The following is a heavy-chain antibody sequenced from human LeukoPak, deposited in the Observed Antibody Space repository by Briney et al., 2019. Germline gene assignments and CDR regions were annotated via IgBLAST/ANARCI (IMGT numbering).Heavy chain of an antibody. Sequence: GGSLRLSCAASGFYFNDYAMSWVRQAPGEGLEWVSTISDNGDFTYFANSVKGRFTISRDSSKNTLFLQMNSLRAEDTAVYYCARDRHYGMDVWGQGTTVTVSS. CDR1: GFYFNDYA. CDR2: ISDNGDFT. J-gene: IGHJ6*02. CDR3: ARDRHYGMDV. V-gene: IGHV3-23*01.